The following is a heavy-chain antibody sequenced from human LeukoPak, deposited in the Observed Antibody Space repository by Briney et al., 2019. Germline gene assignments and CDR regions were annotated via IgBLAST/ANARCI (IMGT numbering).Heavy chain of an antibody. V-gene: IGHV4-34*01. D-gene: IGHD4-11*01. CDR3: ARDPTTVMTVPWYFDT. CDR2: INHRGST. CDR1: DGSFTGYF. Sequence: TETLSLTCAVYDGSFTGYFWNWIRQSPGKGLEWIGEINHRGSTNYNPSLKSRLTISVDTSKNQFSLRLTSVTAADTGVYFCARDPTTVMTVPWYFDTWGQGTLVTVSS. J-gene: IGHJ4*02.